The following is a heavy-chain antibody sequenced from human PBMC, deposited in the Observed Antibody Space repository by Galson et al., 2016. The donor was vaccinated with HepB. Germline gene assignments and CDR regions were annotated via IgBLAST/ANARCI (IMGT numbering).Heavy chain of an antibody. J-gene: IGHJ2*01. CDR3: AAEDGDHGYFDL. V-gene: IGHV3-15*07. Sequence: SLRLSCAASGIIFTNVWMNWVRQAPGKGLEWVGRIKSKTDGGTTDYAAPVKDRFTTSRDDSRSTVFLKMNDLKREDTAVYYCAAEDGDHGYFDLWGRGPLVIGSS. CDR2: IKSKTDGGTT. CDR1: GIIFTNVW. D-gene: IGHD4-17*01.